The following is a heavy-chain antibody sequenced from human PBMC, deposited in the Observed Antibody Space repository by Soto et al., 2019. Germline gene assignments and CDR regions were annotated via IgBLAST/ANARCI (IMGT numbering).Heavy chain of an antibody. D-gene: IGHD2-2*01. CDR3: ARAVVPAAKFDY. CDR2: ITGNGDTT. J-gene: IGHJ4*02. CDR1: GFTFSSYA. V-gene: IGHV3-23*01. Sequence: GGSLRLSCAASGFTFSSYAMSWVRQAPGRGLEWVSSITGNGDTTYYPDSVKGRFTISRDNSKNTLYLQMNSLRAEDTAGYYCARAVVPAAKFDYWGQGTLVTVSS.